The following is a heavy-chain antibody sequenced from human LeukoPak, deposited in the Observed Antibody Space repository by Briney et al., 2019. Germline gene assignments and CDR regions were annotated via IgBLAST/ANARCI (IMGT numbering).Heavy chain of an antibody. CDR1: GFIFSTYT. V-gene: IGHV3-48*01. CDR3: ARWGSGWYYFDY. J-gene: IGHJ4*02. D-gene: IGHD6-19*01. Sequence: PGGSLRLSCEASGFIFSTYTMNWVRQAPGKGLEWVSYISSTSSSINYADSGKGRFTVSRDNAKNSLYLQMDSLRAEDTAVYYCARWGSGWYYFDYWGQGTLVTVSS. CDR2: ISSTSSSI.